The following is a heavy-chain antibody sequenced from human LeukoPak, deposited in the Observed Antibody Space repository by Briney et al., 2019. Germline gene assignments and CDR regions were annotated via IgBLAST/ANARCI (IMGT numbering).Heavy chain of an antibody. D-gene: IGHD6-13*01. V-gene: IGHV4-59*05. Sequence: GSLRLSCAASGFTFSSYSMNWVRQPPGKGLEWIGSITYTGTTYYNPSLKSRVTISVDTSKNQFSLMLRSVAAADTAVYYCARRGSRSAGAPLPSIDYWGQGALVTASS. CDR3: ARRGSRSAGAPLPSIDY. CDR1: GFTFSSYSMN. J-gene: IGHJ4*02. CDR2: ITYTGTT.